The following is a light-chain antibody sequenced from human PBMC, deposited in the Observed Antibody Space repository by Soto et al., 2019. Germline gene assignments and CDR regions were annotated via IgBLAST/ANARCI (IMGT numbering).Light chain of an antibody. V-gene: IGKV1-39*01. J-gene: IGKJ5*01. CDR1: QGIGTY. CDR2: AAS. CDR3: QQSYNHPVT. Sequence: DLQMTQSPSSLSASVGDRVSITCRASQGIGTYLNWFQQKPGEAPNLLIYAASTLHSGVPSRFSGSGSGADFILTISNLQPEDFATYYCQQSYNHPVTFGQGTRLDIK.